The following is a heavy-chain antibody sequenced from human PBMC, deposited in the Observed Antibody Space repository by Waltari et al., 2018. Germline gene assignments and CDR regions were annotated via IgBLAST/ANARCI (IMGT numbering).Heavy chain of an antibody. J-gene: IGHJ4*02. V-gene: IGHV1-3*01. CDR1: GYTFTSSA. D-gene: IGHD2-15*01. CDR2: INAGNGNT. CDR3: ARASPVLGFDY. Sequence: QVQLVQSGAEVKKPGASVKVSCKASGYTFTSSAMHWVRQAPGQRLEWRGWINAGNGNTKYSQKFQGRVTITRDTSASTAYMELSSLRSEDTAVYYCARASPVLGFDYWGQGTLVTVSS.